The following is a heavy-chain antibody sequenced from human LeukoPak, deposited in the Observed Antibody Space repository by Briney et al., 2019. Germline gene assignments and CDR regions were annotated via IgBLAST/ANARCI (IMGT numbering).Heavy chain of an antibody. V-gene: IGHV3-30*18. D-gene: IGHD5-18*01. CDR1: GFTFSSYG. J-gene: IGHJ5*02. CDR2: ISNDGSKK. Sequence: GGSLRLSCAASGFTFSSYGMHWVRQAPGKGLDWVAVISNDGSKKYYADSVKGRFTISRDNSKNTLSLQVSSLRTEDTAVYYCAKDRYSYAFEYSGSWGQGTLVTVSS. CDR3: AKDRYSYAFEYSGS.